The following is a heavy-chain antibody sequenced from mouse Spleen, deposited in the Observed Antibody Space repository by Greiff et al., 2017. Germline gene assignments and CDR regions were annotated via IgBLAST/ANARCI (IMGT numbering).Heavy chain of an antibody. CDR2: IYPSDSYT. V-gene: IGHV1-69*02. CDR1: GYTFTSYW. CDR3: TRTDYLYYYAMDY. D-gene: IGHD2-4*01. Sequence: VKLQQPGAELVRPGASVKLSCKASGYTFTSYWINWVKQRPGQGLEWIGNIYPSDSYTNYNQKFKDKATLTVDKSSSTAYMQLSSPTSEDSAVYYCTRTDYLYYYAMDYWGQGTSVTVSS. J-gene: IGHJ4*01.